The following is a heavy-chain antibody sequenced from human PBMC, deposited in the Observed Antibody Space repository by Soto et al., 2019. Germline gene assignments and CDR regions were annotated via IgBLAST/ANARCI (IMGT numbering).Heavy chain of an antibody. Sequence: QVQLVQSGAEVKKPGASVKVSCKASGYSFTSYDIHWVRKAPGQRLEWMGWINAGNGNTKDSQKFQDRVTITRDTSASTAYMELSSLRSEDTAVYYCARDLGGWPDYWGQGTLVTVSS. CDR1: GYSFTSYD. CDR2: INAGNGNT. D-gene: IGHD6-19*01. J-gene: IGHJ4*02. V-gene: IGHV1-3*01. CDR3: ARDLGGWPDY.